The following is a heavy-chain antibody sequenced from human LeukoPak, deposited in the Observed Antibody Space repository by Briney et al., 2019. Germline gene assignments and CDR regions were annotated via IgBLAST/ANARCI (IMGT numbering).Heavy chain of an antibody. CDR1: GGSFSGCY. CDR3: ASITMVRGVINY. Sequence: SETLSLTCAVYGGSFSGCYWSWIRQPPGKGREWIGEINHSGSTNYNPSLKSRVTISVDTSKNQFSLKLSSVTAADTAVCYCASITMVRGVINYWGQGTLVTVSS. V-gene: IGHV4-34*01. D-gene: IGHD3-10*01. J-gene: IGHJ4*02. CDR2: INHSGST.